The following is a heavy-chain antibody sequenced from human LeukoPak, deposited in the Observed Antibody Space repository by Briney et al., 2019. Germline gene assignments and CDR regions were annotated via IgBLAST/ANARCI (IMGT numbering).Heavy chain of an antibody. D-gene: IGHD3-16*01. V-gene: IGHV3-7*01. Sequence: QPGGSLRLSCEASGFTLSTYWMNWVRQVPGKGLDWVANINPDGSGKRYVDSVKGRFTIARDNADNSQSLQMNSLRAEDTAVYYCASWGAGGNSWGQGTLVTVSS. J-gene: IGHJ4*02. CDR3: ASWGAGGNS. CDR2: INPDGSGK. CDR1: GFTLSTYW.